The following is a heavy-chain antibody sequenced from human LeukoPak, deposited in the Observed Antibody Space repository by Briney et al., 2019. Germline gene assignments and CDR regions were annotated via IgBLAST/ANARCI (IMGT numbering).Heavy chain of an antibody. V-gene: IGHV3-30-3*01. Sequence: GRSLRLSCAASGFTFSSYAMHWVRQAPGKGLEWVAVISYDGSNKYYADSVKGRFTISRDNSKNTLYLQMNSLRAEDTAVYYCARDGGGWHSGYFDYWGQGTLVTVSS. CDR1: GFTFSSYA. CDR2: ISYDGSNK. CDR3: ARDGGGWHSGYFDY. D-gene: IGHD6-19*01. J-gene: IGHJ4*02.